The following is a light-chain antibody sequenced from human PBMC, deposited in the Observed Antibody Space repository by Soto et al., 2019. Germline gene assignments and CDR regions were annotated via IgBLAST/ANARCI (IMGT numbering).Light chain of an antibody. Sequence: QSVLTQPPSASGSPGQSVTISCTGTSSDIGGYKYVSWYQQHPGKAPKIMIYEVNDRPSGVPDRFSGSKSGNTASLTFSRLQAEDEAHYYCGSYAGSNTVVFGGGTKVTVL. J-gene: IGLJ2*01. V-gene: IGLV2-8*01. CDR2: EVN. CDR1: SSDIGGYKY. CDR3: GSYAGSNTVV.